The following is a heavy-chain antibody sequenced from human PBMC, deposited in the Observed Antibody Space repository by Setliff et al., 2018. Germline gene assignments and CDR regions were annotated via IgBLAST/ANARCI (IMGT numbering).Heavy chain of an antibody. V-gene: IGHV3-23*01. CDR3: AKLRYYYDSSGYYYRFDYFYYYMDV. J-gene: IGHJ6*03. CDR1: GFSFSAYG. Sequence: HPGGSLRLSCAASGFSFSAYGMHWVRQAPGKGLEWVSTISDSGGSTYYADSVKGRFTISRDSSKNTLYLQMNSLRAEDTAVYYCAKLRYYYDSSGYYYRFDYFYYYMDVWGKGTTVTVSS. CDR2: ISDSGGST. D-gene: IGHD3-22*01.